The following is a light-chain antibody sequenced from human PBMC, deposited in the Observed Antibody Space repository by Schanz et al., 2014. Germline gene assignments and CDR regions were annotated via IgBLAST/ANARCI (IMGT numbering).Light chain of an antibody. Sequence: EIVLTQSPGTLSLSPGERATLSCRASQTVSNNYLAWYQQKPGQAPRLLIYGASSRATGIPDRFSGSGSGTDFTLTISRLEPEDFAVYYCQQYGSSLCTFGQGTKLEIK. CDR1: QTVSNNY. J-gene: IGKJ2*02. CDR3: QQYGSSLCT. V-gene: IGKV3-20*01. CDR2: GAS.